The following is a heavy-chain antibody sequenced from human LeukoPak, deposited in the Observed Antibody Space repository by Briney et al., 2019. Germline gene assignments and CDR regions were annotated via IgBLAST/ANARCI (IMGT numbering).Heavy chain of an antibody. J-gene: IGHJ4*02. V-gene: IGHV4-34*01. Sequence: NPSETLSLTCAVYGGSFSGYYWSWIRQPPGKGLEWIGEINHSGSTNYNPSLKSRVTISVDTSKNQFSLKLSSVTAADTAVYYCTAGRSDYFDFWGQGTLVTVSS. CDR1: GGSFSGYY. CDR3: TAGRSDYFDF. D-gene: IGHD6-25*01. CDR2: INHSGST.